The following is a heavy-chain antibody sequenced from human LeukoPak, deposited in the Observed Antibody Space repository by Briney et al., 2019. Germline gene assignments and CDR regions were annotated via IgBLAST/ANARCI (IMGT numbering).Heavy chain of an antibody. Sequence: GGSLRLSCAASGFTFSSYAMSWVRQAPGKGLEWVSAISGRGGSTYYADSVKGRFTISRDNSKNTLYLQMNSLRAEDTAVYYCAKSILPFTTSCSFDYWGQGTLVTVSS. CDR3: AKSILPFTTSCSFDY. CDR1: GFTFSSYA. CDR2: ISGRGGST. J-gene: IGHJ4*02. V-gene: IGHV3-23*01. D-gene: IGHD2-2*01.